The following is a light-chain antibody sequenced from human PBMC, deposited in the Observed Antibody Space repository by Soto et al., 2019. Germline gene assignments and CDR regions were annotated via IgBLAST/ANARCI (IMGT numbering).Light chain of an antibody. CDR1: QSVSNNY. J-gene: IGKJ1*01. V-gene: IGKV3-20*01. Sequence: EIVLTQSPGTLSLSPGERATLSCRASQSVSNNYLAWYQQHPGHAPRLLIHGASNRATGIPDRLSGSGSGTDFTLTISRLEPEDFAVYYCQQYGSSGTFGQGTKVDIK. CDR3: QQYGSSGT. CDR2: GAS.